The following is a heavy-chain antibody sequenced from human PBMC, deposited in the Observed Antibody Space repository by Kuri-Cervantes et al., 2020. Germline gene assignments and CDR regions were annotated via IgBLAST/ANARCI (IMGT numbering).Heavy chain of an antibody. CDR1: GFSFSSNW. V-gene: IGHV3-74*01. Sequence: GESLKISCAASGFSFSSNWMHWVRQVAGKGLVWVSRINGDGSATNYADSVKGRFTISRDNAKNSLYPQMNSLRAEDTAVYYCARDTPHCGGDCFRSSGLDYWGQGTLVTDSS. J-gene: IGHJ4*02. CDR2: INGDGSAT. D-gene: IGHD2-21*01. CDR3: ARDTPHCGGDCFRSSGLDY.